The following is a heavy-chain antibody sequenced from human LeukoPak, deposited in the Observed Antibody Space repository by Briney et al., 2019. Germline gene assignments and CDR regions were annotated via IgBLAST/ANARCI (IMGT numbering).Heavy chain of an antibody. CDR1: GFTFSSYS. V-gene: IGHV3-48*01. D-gene: IGHD1-1*01. CDR2: ISSSSSTI. Sequence: PGGSLRLSCAASGFTFSSYSMNWVRQAPGKGLEWVSYISSSSSTIYYADFVKGRFTISRDNAKNSLYLQMNSLRAEDTAVYYCAREVEHAFDIWGQGTMVTVSS. CDR3: AREVEHAFDI. J-gene: IGHJ3*02.